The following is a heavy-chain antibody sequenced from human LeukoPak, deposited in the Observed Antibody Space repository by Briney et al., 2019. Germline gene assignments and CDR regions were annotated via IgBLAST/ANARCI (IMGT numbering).Heavy chain of an antibody. J-gene: IGHJ3*02. CDR2: IYSGGST. D-gene: IGHD3-22*01. V-gene: IGHV3-53*01. Sequence: GGSLRLSCAASGFTVSSNYMSWVRQAPGKGLERVSVIYSGGSTYYADSVKGRFTISRDNSKNTLYLQMNSLRAENTAVYYCARVLGDSSGSNDAFDIWGQGTMVTVSS. CDR3: ARVLGDSSGSNDAFDI. CDR1: GFTVSSNY.